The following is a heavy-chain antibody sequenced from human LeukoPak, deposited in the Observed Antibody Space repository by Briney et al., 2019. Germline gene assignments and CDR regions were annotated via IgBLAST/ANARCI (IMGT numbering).Heavy chain of an antibody. CDR1: GITFSSYG. Sequence: GGSLRLSCAASGITFSSYGMHWVRQAPGKGLEWVAVIWYDGSNKYYADSVKGRFTISRDNSKNTLYLQMNSLRSEDTAVYYCARGSLDPYCSSTSCYVFDYWGQGTLVTVSS. D-gene: IGHD2-2*01. CDR3: ARGSLDPYCSSTSCYVFDY. J-gene: IGHJ4*02. V-gene: IGHV3-33*01. CDR2: IWYDGSNK.